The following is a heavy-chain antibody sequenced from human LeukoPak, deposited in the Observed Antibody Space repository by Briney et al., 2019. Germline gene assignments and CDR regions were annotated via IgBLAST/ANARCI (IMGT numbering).Heavy chain of an antibody. J-gene: IGHJ5*02. D-gene: IGHD6-6*01. Sequence: GGSLRLSCAASGFTFSSNSMSWVRQAPGKGLEWVGRIKSKTDGGTTDYAAPVKGRFTISRDDSKNTLYLQMNSLKTEDTAVYYCTTDPIPSIAAPVVVPWGQGTLVTVSS. CDR1: GFTFSSNS. V-gene: IGHV3-15*01. CDR2: IKSKTDGGTT. CDR3: TTDPIPSIAAPVVVP.